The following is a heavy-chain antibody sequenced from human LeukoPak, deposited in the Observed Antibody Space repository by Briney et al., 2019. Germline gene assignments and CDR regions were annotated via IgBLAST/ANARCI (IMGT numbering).Heavy chain of an antibody. V-gene: IGHV5-51*01. CDR3: ARLIPGGSGWYFDY. Sequence: GESLKISCECSGYIFTSYWIGWVRQVPGKGLEWMGIIYPGDSDTIYSPSFQGQVTISADKSISTAYLQWSSLKASDTAMYYCARLIPGGSGWYFDYWGQGTLVTVSS. J-gene: IGHJ4*02. D-gene: IGHD6-19*01. CDR2: IYPGDSDT. CDR1: GYIFTSYW.